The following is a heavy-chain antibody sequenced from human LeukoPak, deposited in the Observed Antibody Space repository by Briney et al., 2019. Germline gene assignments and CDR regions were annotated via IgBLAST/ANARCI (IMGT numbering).Heavy chain of an antibody. CDR3: ARSPHIWFAERGWFDP. Sequence: SETLSLTCAVSGGSISSNNWWSWVRQPPGKGLEWIGEIYHSGNANYNPSLKTRVTMSVDKSKNQFSLKLSSVTAADTAVYFCARSPHIWFAERGWFDPWGQGTLVTVSS. J-gene: IGHJ5*02. CDR1: GGSISSNNW. V-gene: IGHV4-4*02. CDR2: IYHSGNA. D-gene: IGHD3-10*01.